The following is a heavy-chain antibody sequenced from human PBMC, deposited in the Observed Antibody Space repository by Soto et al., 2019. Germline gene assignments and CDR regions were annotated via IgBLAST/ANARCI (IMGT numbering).Heavy chain of an antibody. D-gene: IGHD1-26*01. J-gene: IGHJ4*02. CDR1: GFTFDDYG. Sequence: EVQLVESGGGVVRPGGSLRLSCAASGFTFDDYGMSWVRQAPGKGLEWVSGINWSGDSIGYADSVKGRFTMSRDNAKNSLYLQMNSLKAEDTALYSCASDPGRALGFDYWGQGTLVTVSS. CDR3: ASDPGRALGFDY. V-gene: IGHV3-20*04. CDR2: INWSGDSI.